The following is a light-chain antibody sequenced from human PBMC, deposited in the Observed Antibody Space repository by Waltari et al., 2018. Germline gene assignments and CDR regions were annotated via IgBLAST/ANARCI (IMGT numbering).Light chain of an antibody. CDR3: LVWHSTTDHHGV. CDR2: YDS. CDR1: NIGSKS. Sequence: SYVVTQSPSVSVAPGETARITCGGDNIGSKSVHWYKQRPGQAPVLVISYDSDRPSGTPGRFSGSNSGNTATLTISWVEADDEADYYCLVWHSTTDHHGVFGGGTKLTVL. J-gene: IGLJ2*01. V-gene: IGLV3-21*04.